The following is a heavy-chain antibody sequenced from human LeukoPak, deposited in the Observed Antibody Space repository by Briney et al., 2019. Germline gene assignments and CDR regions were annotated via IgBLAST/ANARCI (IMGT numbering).Heavy chain of an antibody. CDR2: IIPIFGTA. V-gene: IGHV1-69*13. Sequence: ASVKVSCKASGGIFSSYAISWVRQAPGQGLEWMGGIIPIFGTANYAQKFQGRVTITADESTSTAYMELSSLRSEDTAVYYCARVSGGSYTLDYWGQGTLVTVSS. CDR3: ARVSGGSYTLDY. J-gene: IGHJ4*02. CDR1: GGIFSSYA. D-gene: IGHD1-26*01.